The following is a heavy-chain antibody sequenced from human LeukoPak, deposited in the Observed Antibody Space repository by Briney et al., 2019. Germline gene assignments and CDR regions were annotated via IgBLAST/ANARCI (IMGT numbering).Heavy chain of an antibody. Sequence: ASVKVSCKASGYTFTSYYMDWVRQAPGQGLEWMGLINPISSGATYAQKFQGRVTMAWDTSTSTVDMELSSLRSEDTAVYYCTRDPQTWGQGTLVTVSS. CDR3: TRDPQT. CDR2: INPISSGA. V-gene: IGHV1-46*01. CDR1: GYTFTSYY. J-gene: IGHJ5*02.